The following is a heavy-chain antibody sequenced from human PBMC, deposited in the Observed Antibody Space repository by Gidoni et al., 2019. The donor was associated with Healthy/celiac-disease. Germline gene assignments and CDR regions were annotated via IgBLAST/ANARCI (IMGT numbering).Heavy chain of an antibody. Sequence: QLQLVQSGAEVKKPGSSVQVSCKASGGTFSSYTISWVRQAPGQGLEWMGRIIPILGIANYAQKFQGRVTITADKSTSTAYMELSSLRSEDTAVYYCARTPRHCGGDCGDFDYWGQGTLVTVSS. V-gene: IGHV1-69*02. D-gene: IGHD2-21*02. CDR3: ARTPRHCGGDCGDFDY. CDR2: IIPILGIA. J-gene: IGHJ4*02. CDR1: GGTFSSYT.